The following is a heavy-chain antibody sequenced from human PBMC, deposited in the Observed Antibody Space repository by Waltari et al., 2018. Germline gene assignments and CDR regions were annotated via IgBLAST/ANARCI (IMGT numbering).Heavy chain of an antibody. J-gene: IGHJ6*03. Sequence: VQLVQSGAEVKKPGASVKVSCKASGYTFTSYYMHWVRQAPGQGLEWMGIINPSGGSTSYAQKCQGRVTMTRYTSTSTVYMELGSLRSEDTAVYYCARDPSRAIAARPSYYYYYMDVWGKGTTVTVSS. CDR1: GYTFTSYY. CDR2: INPSGGST. V-gene: IGHV1-46*01. CDR3: ARDPSRAIAARPSYYYYYMDV. D-gene: IGHD6-6*01.